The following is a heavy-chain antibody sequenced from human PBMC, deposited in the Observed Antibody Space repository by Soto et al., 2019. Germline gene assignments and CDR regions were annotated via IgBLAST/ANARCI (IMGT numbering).Heavy chain of an antibody. V-gene: IGHV1-69*01. D-gene: IGHD6-19*01. CDR3: ARERGHRPVAGSDAFDL. Sequence: QVQLVQSGAEVKKPGSSVKVSCRASGGSFSTSGINWVRQAPGEGLEWVGGIVRMYNTPVYGRKFQDRVTITAVESTTTAYMELPTLTSDDTAVYFCARERGHRPVAGSDAFDLWGQGTMVTVSS. CDR2: IVRMYNTP. J-gene: IGHJ3*01. CDR1: GGSFSTSG.